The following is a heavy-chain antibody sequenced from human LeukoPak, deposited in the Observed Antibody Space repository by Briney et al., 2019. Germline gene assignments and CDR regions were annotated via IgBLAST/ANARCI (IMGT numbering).Heavy chain of an antibody. CDR2: ITSSGTTM. J-gene: IGHJ3*02. Sequence: GGSLRLSCVASGFTFRDSYMNWIRQAPGKGLEWISYITSSGTTMYYADSVRGRFTISRDNAKNSLHLQMNSLRDEDTAVYYCAREVYFYGDSATEGGFDIWGQGTMVTVSS. CDR3: AREVYFYGDSATEGGFDI. V-gene: IGHV3-11*04. D-gene: IGHD3-10*01. CDR1: GFTFRDSY.